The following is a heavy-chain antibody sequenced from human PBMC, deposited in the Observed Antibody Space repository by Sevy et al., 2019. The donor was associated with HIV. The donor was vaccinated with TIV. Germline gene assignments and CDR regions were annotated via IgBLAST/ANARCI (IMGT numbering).Heavy chain of an antibody. Sequence: SETLSLTCAVSGGSISSSNWWSWVRQPPGKGLEWIGEIYRSGSTNYNPSLKSRVTISVDKSKNQFSLKLSSVTAADKAVYYCARGTAMAGLYYYYYMDVWGKGTTVTVSS. J-gene: IGHJ6*03. CDR2: IYRSGST. D-gene: IGHD5-18*01. CDR1: GGSISSSNW. CDR3: ARGTAMAGLYYYYYMDV. V-gene: IGHV4-4*02.